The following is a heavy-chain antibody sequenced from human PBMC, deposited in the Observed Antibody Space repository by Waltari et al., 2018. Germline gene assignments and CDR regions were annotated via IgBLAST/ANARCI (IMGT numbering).Heavy chain of an antibody. CDR1: GGSISSGSYY. Sequence: QVQLQESGPGLVKPSQTLSLTCTVSGGSISSGSYYWSWIRQPAGKGLEWIGYIYTSGRTNYNPALKRRATISVDTSKNQFSLKLSLVTAADTAVYYCARVDHDSSGYSYFDYWGQGTLVTVSS. CDR3: ARVDHDSSGYSYFDY. J-gene: IGHJ4*02. V-gene: IGHV4-61*09. D-gene: IGHD3-22*01. CDR2: IYTSGRT.